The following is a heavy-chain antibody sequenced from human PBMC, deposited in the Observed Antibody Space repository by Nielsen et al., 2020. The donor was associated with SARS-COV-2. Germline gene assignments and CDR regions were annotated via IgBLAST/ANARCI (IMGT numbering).Heavy chain of an antibody. V-gene: IGHV1-69*01. Sequence: WVRQAPGQGLEWMGGIIPIFGTANYAQKFQGRVTITADESTSTAYMELNSLRSEDTAVYYCARTTLTTGDYYYYYYMDVWGKGTTVTVSS. D-gene: IGHD4-11*01. CDR2: IIPIFGTA. J-gene: IGHJ6*03. CDR3: ARTTLTTGDYYYYYYMDV.